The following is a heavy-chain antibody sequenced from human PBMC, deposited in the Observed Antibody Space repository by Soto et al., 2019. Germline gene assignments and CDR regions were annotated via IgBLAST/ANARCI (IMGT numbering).Heavy chain of an antibody. V-gene: IGHV1-2*02. CDR3: ATKGGLRYFDWSAFDY. CDR2: INPNSGGT. Sequence: ASVKVSCTASGYTFTGYYMHWVRQAPGQGLEWMGWINPNSGGTNYAQKFQGRVTMTRDTSISTAYMELSRLRSDDTAVYYCATKGGLRYFDWSAFDYWGQGTLVTVS. CDR1: GYTFTGYY. J-gene: IGHJ4*02. D-gene: IGHD3-9*01.